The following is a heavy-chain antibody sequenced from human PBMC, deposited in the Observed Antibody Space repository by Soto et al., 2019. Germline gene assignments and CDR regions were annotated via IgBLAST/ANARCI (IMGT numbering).Heavy chain of an antibody. J-gene: IGHJ6*02. V-gene: IGHV3-23*01. CDR1: GFTFSSYA. Sequence: GGSLRLSCAASGFTFSSYAMSWVRQAPGKGLEWVSAISGSGGSTYYADSVKGRFTISRDNSKNTLYLQMNSLRAEDTAVYYCAKVMYYDSSGYPHPQSYYYYYGMDVWGQGTTVTVSS. CDR2: ISGSGGST. CDR3: AKVMYYDSSGYPHPQSYYYYYGMDV. D-gene: IGHD3-22*01.